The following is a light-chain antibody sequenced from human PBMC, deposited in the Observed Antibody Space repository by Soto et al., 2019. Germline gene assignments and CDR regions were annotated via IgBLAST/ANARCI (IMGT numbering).Light chain of an antibody. V-gene: IGKV3-20*01. J-gene: IGKJ1*01. CDR3: QQYGSSPVT. CDR2: GAF. Sequence: EIVLTQSPGTLSLSPGERATLSCRASPSVSSNFVAWYQQKPGQAPRLLISGAFNRATGVPDRFSGGGSGTDFTLTISRLEPEDFAVYYCQQYGSSPVTFGQGTKVDIK. CDR1: PSVSSNF.